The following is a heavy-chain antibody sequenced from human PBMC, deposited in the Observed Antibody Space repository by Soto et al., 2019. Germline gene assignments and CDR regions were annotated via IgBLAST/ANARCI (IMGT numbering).Heavy chain of an antibody. CDR3: ARTYYYDSSGYYLPAFDI. Sequence: ASVKVSCKASGYTFTSYGISWVRQAPGQGLEWMGWISAYNGNTNYAQKLQGRVTMTTDTSTSTAYMELRSLRSDDTAVYYCARTYYYDSSGYYLPAFDIWGQGTMVT. CDR2: ISAYNGNT. D-gene: IGHD3-22*01. CDR1: GYTFTSYG. V-gene: IGHV1-18*01. J-gene: IGHJ3*02.